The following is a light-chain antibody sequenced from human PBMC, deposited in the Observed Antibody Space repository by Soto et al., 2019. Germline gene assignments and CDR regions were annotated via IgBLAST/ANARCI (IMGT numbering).Light chain of an antibody. CDR3: QSFDSSLNGWV. CDR2: GNT. Sequence: QSVLTQPPSVSGAPGQRVTISCTGSSSNIGAGHDVHWYQQVPGTAPKLLVSGNTNRPSGVPDRFSGSNSGTSASLAITGLQAEDEADYYCQSFDSSLNGWVXGGGTKLTVL. CDR1: SSNIGAGHD. V-gene: IGLV1-40*01. J-gene: IGLJ3*02.